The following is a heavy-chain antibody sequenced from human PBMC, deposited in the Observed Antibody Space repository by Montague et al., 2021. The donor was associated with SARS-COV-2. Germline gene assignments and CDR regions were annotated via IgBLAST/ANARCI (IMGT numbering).Heavy chain of an antibody. J-gene: IGHJ4*02. CDR3: ARGRVYSSSAGFDY. V-gene: IGHV4-59*12. CDR1: GGSISSYY. Sequence: SETLSLTCTVSGGSISSYYWNWIRQPPGKGLEWIGNIYNSGSTNSNPSLKSRVTISVDTSKNQFSLKLSSVTAADTAVYYCARGRVYSSSAGFDYWGQGTLVTVSS. CDR2: IYNSGST. D-gene: IGHD6-6*01.